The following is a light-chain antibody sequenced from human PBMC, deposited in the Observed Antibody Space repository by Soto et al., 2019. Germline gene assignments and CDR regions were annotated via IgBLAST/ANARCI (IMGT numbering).Light chain of an antibody. CDR3: SSFAGSNNFPYV. CDR1: SGDIGAYDY. Sequence: QSALTQPASVSGSPGQSITISCTGTSGDIGAYDYVSWYQQHPGKAPKLMIYEINKRPSGVPDRFSGSKSGNTASLTVSGLQAEDEADYYCSSFAGSNNFPYVFGTGTKVTVL. CDR2: EIN. V-gene: IGLV2-8*01. J-gene: IGLJ1*01.